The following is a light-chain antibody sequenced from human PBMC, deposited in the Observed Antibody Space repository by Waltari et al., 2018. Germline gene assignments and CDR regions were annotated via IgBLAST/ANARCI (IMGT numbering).Light chain of an antibody. CDR2: AAS. V-gene: IGKV1-9*01. CDR1: QSISSN. J-gene: IGKJ5*01. Sequence: IQLTQSPSSLSASVGDRVTITCRASQSISSNLALYQQKPVKAPKLLISAASTLQSVVPLRFSGSGSGTDFTLTISSLQPEDFATYYCQQLNSYPITFGQGTRLEIK. CDR3: QQLNSYPIT.